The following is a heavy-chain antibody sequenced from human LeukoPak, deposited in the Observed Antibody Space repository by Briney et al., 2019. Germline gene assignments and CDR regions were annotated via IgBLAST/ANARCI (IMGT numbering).Heavy chain of an antibody. CDR2: IKQDGSEQ. J-gene: IGHJ4*02. D-gene: IGHD1-7*01. Sequence: GGSLRLSCAASGFTFSAYWMTWVRQAPGKALAWVANIKQDGSEQFYLESVKGRFTISRDNAENSLHLQMTSLRVEDTAIYYCASGTGWLIDYWGQGTLVTVSS. CDR1: GFTFSAYW. V-gene: IGHV3-7*01. CDR3: ASGTGWLIDY.